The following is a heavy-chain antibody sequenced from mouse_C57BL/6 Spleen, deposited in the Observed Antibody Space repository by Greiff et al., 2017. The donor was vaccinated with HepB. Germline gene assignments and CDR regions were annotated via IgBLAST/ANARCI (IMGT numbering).Heavy chain of an antibody. J-gene: IGHJ2*01. V-gene: IGHV5-4*01. CDR2: ISDGGSYT. Sequence: DVQLVESGGGLVKPGGSLKLSCAASGFTFSSYAMSWVRQTPEKRLEWVATISDGGSYTYYPDNVKGRFTISRDNAKNNLYLQMSHLKSEDTAMYYCARGGELGLYFDYWGQGTTLTVSS. CDR1: GFTFSSYA. CDR3: ARGGELGLYFDY. D-gene: IGHD4-1*01.